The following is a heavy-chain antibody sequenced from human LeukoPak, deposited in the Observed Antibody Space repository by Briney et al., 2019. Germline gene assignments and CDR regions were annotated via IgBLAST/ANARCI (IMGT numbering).Heavy chain of an antibody. CDR1: GFTFSSYA. V-gene: IGHV3-23*01. J-gene: IGHJ3*02. CDR2: ISGSGGST. D-gene: IGHD3-22*01. CDR3: ALNYYDSSGYYPNGAFDI. Sequence: GGSLRLSCAASGFTFSSYAMSWDRQAPGKGLEWVSAISGSGGSTYYADSVKGRFTISRDNSKNTLYLQMNSLRAEDTAVYYCALNYYDSSGYYPNGAFDIWGQGTMVTVSS.